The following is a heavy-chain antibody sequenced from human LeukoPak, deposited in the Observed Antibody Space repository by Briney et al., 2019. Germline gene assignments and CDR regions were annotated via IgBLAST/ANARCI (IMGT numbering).Heavy chain of an antibody. V-gene: IGHV4-34*01. CDR1: GGSFSGYY. CDR3: ARGRIWYSSSWSVGLSGAFDI. Sequence: SETLSLTCAVYGGSFSGYYWSWIRQPPGKGLEWIGEINHSGSTNDIPSLKRRVTISVYTSKNQFSLTLSSVTAADTAVYYCARGRIWYSSSWSVGLSGAFDIWGQGTMVTVSS. D-gene: IGHD6-13*01. J-gene: IGHJ3*02. CDR2: INHSGST.